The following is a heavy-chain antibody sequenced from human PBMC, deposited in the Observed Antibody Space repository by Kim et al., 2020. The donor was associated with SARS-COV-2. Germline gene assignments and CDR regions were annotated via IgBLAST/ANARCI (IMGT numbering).Heavy chain of an antibody. CDR2: IYYSGST. V-gene: IGHV4-59*01. CDR1: GGSISSYY. D-gene: IGHD3-22*01. Sequence: SETLSLTCTVSGGSISSYYWSWIRQPPGKGLEWIGYIYYSGSTNYNPSLKSRVTISVDTSKNQFSLKLSSVTAADTAVYYCARRGYYYDSSYPYYFDYWGQGTLVTVSS. CDR3: ARRGYYYDSSYPYYFDY. J-gene: IGHJ4*02.